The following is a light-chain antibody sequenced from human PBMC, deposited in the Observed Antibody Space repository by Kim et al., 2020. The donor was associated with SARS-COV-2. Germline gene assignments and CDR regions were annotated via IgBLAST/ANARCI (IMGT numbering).Light chain of an antibody. CDR2: DVI. CDR3: CSYVGTDISVV. CDR1: SSDVGNYHY. Sequence: QSVTISCPGTSSDVGNYHYVSSYQDRPGEAPLLLINDVIHRTAGVPDRFSGATSGNKASPIISGLQEDDEADYYCCSYVGTDISVVFGGGTQLTVL. V-gene: IGLV2-11*01. J-gene: IGLJ2*01.